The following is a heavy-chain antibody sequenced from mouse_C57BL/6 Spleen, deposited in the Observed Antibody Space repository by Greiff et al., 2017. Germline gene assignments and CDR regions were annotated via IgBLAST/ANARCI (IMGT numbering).Heavy chain of an antibody. CDR1: GYTFTSYW. CDR2: IYPGSGST. V-gene: IGHV1-55*01. J-gene: IGHJ2*01. Sequence: VQLQQPGAELVKPGASVKMSCKASGYTFTSYWITWVKQRPGQGLEWIGDIYPGSGSTNYNEKFKSKATLTVDTSSSTAYMQLSSLTSEDSAVYYCARSRDRLRRFDYWGQGTTLTVSS. D-gene: IGHD2-4*01. CDR3: ARSRDRLRRFDY.